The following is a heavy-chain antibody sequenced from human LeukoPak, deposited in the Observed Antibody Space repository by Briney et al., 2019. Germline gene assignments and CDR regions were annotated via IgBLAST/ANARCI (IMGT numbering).Heavy chain of an antibody. CDR2: IYYSGIT. CDR1: GGSISTYY. D-gene: IGHD4/OR15-4a*01. V-gene: IGHV4-59*12. CDR3: ARGGYDANDY. Sequence: SETLSLTCPVSGGSISTYYWSWIRQPPGKGLEWVGYIYYSGITNSWITNYNPSLKSRVTISVDTSKNQFSLKLSSVTAADTAVYYCARGGYDANDYWGQGTLVTVSS. J-gene: IGHJ4*02.